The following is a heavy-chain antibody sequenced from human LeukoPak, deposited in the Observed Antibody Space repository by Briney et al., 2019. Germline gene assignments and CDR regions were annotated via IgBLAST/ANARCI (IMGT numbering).Heavy chain of an antibody. CDR2: IHYSGST. CDR3: VTVKPDGYSDY. D-gene: IGHD5-24*01. J-gene: IGHJ4*02. Sequence: SETLSLTCTVSGGSISSYYWSWIRQPPGKGLECIAYIHYSGSTNYNPSLKSRVTISLDTSKSQFSLKLSSMTAADTAGYYCVTVKPDGYSDYWGQGTLVTVSS. CDR1: GGSISSYY. V-gene: IGHV4-59*01.